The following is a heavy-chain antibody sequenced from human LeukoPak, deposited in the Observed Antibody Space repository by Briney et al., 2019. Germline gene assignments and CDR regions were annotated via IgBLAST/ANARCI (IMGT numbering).Heavy chain of an antibody. CDR3: ASPYCSSTSCHDY. J-gene: IGHJ4*02. CDR1: GGSVNSYY. V-gene: IGHV4-4*07. D-gene: IGHD2-2*01. CDR2: IYTSGST. Sequence: SETLSLTCTVSGGSVNSYYWSWIRQPAGKGLEWIGRIYTSGSTNYNPSLKSRVTISVDTSKNQFSLKLSSVTAADTAVYYCASPYCSSTSCHDYWGQGTLVTVSS.